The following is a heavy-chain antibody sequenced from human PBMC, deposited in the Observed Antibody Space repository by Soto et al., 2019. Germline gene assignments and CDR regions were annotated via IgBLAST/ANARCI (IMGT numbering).Heavy chain of an antibody. D-gene: IGHD3-22*01. CDR3: AGLTPYYDSSGSP. J-gene: IGHJ3*01. CDR1: GGTFSSYA. V-gene: IGHV1-69*13. Sequence: SLKVSCKASGGTFSSYAISWVRQAPGQGLEWMGGIIPIFGTANYAQKFQGRVTITADESTSTAYMELSSLRSEDTAVYYCAGLTPYYDSSGSPWGQGTVVTVSS. CDR2: IIPIFGTA.